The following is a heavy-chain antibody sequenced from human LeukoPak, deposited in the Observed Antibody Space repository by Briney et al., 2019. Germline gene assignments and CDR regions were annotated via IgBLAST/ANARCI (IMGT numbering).Heavy chain of an antibody. J-gene: IGHJ4*02. CDR3: TRRSPGTMFES. CDR1: GASITNTNSY. V-gene: IGHV4-39*01. Sequence: SETLSLTCTVSGASITNTNSYSGWVRQPPGNWLGWIATIYYSGRPSNNPSLKSRLATSVDTSKNQFSLKLNSVAAADTSVYSCTRRSPGTMFESRGQGTLVTVSS. CDR2: IYYSGRP. D-gene: IGHD6-13*01.